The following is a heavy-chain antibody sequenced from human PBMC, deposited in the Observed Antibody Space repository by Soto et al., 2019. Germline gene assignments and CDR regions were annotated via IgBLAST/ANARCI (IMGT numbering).Heavy chain of an antibody. Sequence: EWMGVMTPSDGSTNYAQSFQGRVTMTRDTSTRTVYVELSSLRSEDTAVYYCAKHCGGDCSNGFDIWGQGAKVTVSS. J-gene: IGHJ3*02. D-gene: IGHD2-21*02. CDR2: MTPSDGST. CDR3: AKHCGGDCSNGFDI. V-gene: IGHV1-46*01.